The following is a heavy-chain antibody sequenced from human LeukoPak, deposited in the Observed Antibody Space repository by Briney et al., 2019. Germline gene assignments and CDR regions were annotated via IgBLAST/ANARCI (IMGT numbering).Heavy chain of an antibody. CDR2: MYVGGDRT. CDR1: GFTFDDYA. V-gene: IGHV3-23*01. D-gene: IGHD5-18*01. J-gene: IGHJ2*01. CDR3: AKEGYRYWYFDL. Sequence: GGSLRLSCAASGFTFDDYAMHWVRQAPGKGLEWVASMYVGGDRTSYADSVKGRFTISRDSSRNTLFLQMNSLRAEDTALYYCAKEGYRYWYFDLWGRGTLVAVSS.